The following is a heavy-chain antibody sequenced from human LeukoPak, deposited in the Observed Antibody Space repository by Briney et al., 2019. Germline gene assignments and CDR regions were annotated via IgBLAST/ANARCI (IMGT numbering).Heavy chain of an antibody. CDR1: GGSISSYY. J-gene: IGHJ4*02. CDR2: IYYSGST. D-gene: IGHD6-19*01. Sequence: SETLSLTCTVSGGSISSYYWSWIRQPPGKGLEWIGYIYYSGSTNYNPSLKSRVTISVDTSKNQFSLKLSSVTAADTAVYYCARGRRVAVAGIIIDYWGQGTLVTVSS. CDR3: ARGRRVAVAGIIIDY. V-gene: IGHV4-59*12.